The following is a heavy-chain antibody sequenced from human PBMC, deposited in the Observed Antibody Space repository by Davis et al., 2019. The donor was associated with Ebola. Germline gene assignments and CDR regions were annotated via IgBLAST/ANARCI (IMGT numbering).Heavy chain of an antibody. CDR1: GFAFSNYW. CDR2: IKQDGSEK. CDR3: ARSGIAARVDFEDY. J-gene: IGHJ4*02. Sequence: GGSLRLSCAASGFAFSNYWMSWVRQAPGKGLEWVANIKQDGSEKYYVDSVRGRFTISRDNAKNSLSLQMNSLRAEDTAVYYCARSGIAARVDFEDYWGQGTLVTVSS. D-gene: IGHD6-6*01. V-gene: IGHV3-7*01.